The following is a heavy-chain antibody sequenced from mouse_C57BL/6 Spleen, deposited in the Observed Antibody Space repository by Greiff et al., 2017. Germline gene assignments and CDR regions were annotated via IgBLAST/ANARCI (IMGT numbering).Heavy chain of an antibody. D-gene: IGHD2-1*01. CDR2: INPNNGGT. J-gene: IGHJ2*01. CDR1: GYTFTDYY. Sequence: EVQLQQSGPELVKPGASVKISCKASGYTFTDYYMNWVKQSHGKSLEWIGDINPNNGGTSYNQKFKGKATLTVDKSSSTAYMELRSLTSEDSAVYYCARYERAGNYVGYFDYWGQGTTLTVSS. V-gene: IGHV1-26*01. CDR3: ARYERAGNYVGYFDY.